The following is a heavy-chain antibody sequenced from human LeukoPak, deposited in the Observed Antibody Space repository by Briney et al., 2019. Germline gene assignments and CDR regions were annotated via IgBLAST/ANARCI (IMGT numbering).Heavy chain of an antibody. CDR3: VRNLAVAGTCFDS. Sequence: GGSLRLSCAASGFTFSSYWMSWVRQAPGTGLEWVANIKQDGSDRNYVTSVRGRFTISRDNAESSLYLQMNSLRAEDTAVYYCVRNLAVAGTCFDSWGQGTLVTVSS. J-gene: IGHJ4*02. CDR1: GFTFSSYW. V-gene: IGHV3-7*03. D-gene: IGHD6-19*01. CDR2: IKQDGSDR.